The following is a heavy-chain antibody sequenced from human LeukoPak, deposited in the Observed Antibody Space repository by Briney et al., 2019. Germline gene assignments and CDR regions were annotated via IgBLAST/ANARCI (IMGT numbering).Heavy chain of an antibody. CDR3: ARVGYSYGLTYYYYYMDV. Sequence: PSETLSLTCAVYGGSFSGYYWSWIRQPPGKGLEWIGEINHSGSTNYNPSLKSRVTISVDTSKNQFSLKLSSVTAADTAVYYCARVGYSYGLTYYYYYMDVWGKGTTVTVSS. CDR1: GGSFSGYY. CDR2: INHSGST. D-gene: IGHD5-18*01. V-gene: IGHV4-34*01. J-gene: IGHJ6*03.